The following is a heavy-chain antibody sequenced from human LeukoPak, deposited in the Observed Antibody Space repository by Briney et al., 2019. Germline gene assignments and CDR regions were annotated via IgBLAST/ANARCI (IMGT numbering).Heavy chain of an antibody. CDR2: IYYSGST. D-gene: IGHD3-10*01. J-gene: IGHJ4*02. CDR1: GGSISSYY. CDR3: AASITMVRGVTRTLDY. Sequence: PSETLSLTCTVSGGSISSYYWSWIRQPPGKGLEWIGYIYYSGSTNYNPSLKSRVTISVDTSKNQFSLKLSSVTAADTAVYYCAASITMVRGVTRTLDYWGQGTLVTVSP. V-gene: IGHV4-59*08.